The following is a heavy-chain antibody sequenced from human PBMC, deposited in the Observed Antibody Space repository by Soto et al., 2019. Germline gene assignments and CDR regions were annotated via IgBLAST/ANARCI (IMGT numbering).Heavy chain of an antibody. CDR1: GGSISSGGYY. CDR3: ARDYYDSSGPGGDLFYYYYYGMDV. CDR2: IYYSGST. J-gene: IGHJ6*02. V-gene: IGHV4-31*03. D-gene: IGHD3-22*01. Sequence: TSETLSLTCTVSGGSISSGGYYWSWIRQHPGKGLEWIGYIYYSGSTYYNPSLKSRVTISVDKSKNQFSLKLSSVTAADTAVYYCARDYYDSSGPGGDLFYYYYYGMDVWGQGTTVTVSS.